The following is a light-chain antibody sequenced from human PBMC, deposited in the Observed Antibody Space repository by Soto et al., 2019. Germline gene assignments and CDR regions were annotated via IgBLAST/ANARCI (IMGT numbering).Light chain of an antibody. Sequence: DLQMTQSPSSLSASVGDRVTITCRASQTISSYLNWCQQKPGKAPRLLIYGASSLQSGVPSRFSGSGSGTDFTLTISSLQPEDFATYYCQQTYSIPLTFGGGTKVEIK. V-gene: IGKV1-39*01. J-gene: IGKJ4*01. CDR1: QTISSY. CDR2: GAS. CDR3: QQTYSIPLT.